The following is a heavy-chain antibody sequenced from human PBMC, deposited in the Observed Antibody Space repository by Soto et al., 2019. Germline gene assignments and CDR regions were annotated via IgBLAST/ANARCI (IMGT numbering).Heavy chain of an antibody. J-gene: IGHJ3*02. D-gene: IGHD1-26*01. CDR1: GFSFTTYV. CDR3: AKGLLAIVGTTLPRDAFNI. Sequence: QVQLVESGGGVVQPGRSLRLSCAASGFSFTTYVMHWVRQAPGKGLEWVAVISHDGSYKYYGDAVKCRFTISRDTSKNAVYLEMNSLRPEDTAVYYCAKGLLAIVGTTLPRDAFNIWGKGTMVTVSS. CDR2: ISHDGSYK. V-gene: IGHV3-30*18.